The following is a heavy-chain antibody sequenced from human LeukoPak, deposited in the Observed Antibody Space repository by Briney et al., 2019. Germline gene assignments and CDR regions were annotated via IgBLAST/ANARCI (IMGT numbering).Heavy chain of an antibody. Sequence: SETLSLTCTVSGGSISGYYWSWIRQPPGKGLEWIGYIKYSGSTNYNPSLKSRVTISVDTSKNQFSLKLSSVTAADTAVYYCASLNKYYYMDAWGKGTTVTVSS. J-gene: IGHJ6*03. CDR3: ASLNKYYYMDA. CDR1: GGSISGYY. CDR2: IKYSGST. V-gene: IGHV4-59*01.